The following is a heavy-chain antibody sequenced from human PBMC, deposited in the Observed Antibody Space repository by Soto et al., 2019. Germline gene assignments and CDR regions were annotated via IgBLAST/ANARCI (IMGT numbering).Heavy chain of an antibody. Sequence: QITLKESGPTLVKPTQTLTLTCTFPGFSLTTSGVGVAWIRHPPGKTLEWFARFYWDDDQRYSQSLKSRLNITKDAPKYRVDLTMTIMDPGDTATDYREHRNEGSPGLYFDYWGQGTLVTVSS. CDR3: EHRNEGSPGLYFDY. V-gene: IGHV2-5*02. CDR1: GFSLTTSGVG. J-gene: IGHJ4*02. D-gene: IGHD1-1*01. CDR2: FYWDDDQ.